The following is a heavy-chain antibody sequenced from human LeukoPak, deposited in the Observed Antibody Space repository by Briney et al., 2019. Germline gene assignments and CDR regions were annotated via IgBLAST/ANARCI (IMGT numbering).Heavy chain of an antibody. CDR3: ARVDGHSSSWWD. CDR2: IIPILGIA. V-gene: IGHV1-69*04. Sequence: SVKVSCKASGGTFSSYAISWVRQAPGQGLEWMGRIIPILGIANYAQKFQGRVTITADKSTSTAYIELSSLRSEDTAVYYCARVDGHSSSWWDWGQGTLVTVSS. D-gene: IGHD6-13*01. CDR1: GGTFSSYA. J-gene: IGHJ4*02.